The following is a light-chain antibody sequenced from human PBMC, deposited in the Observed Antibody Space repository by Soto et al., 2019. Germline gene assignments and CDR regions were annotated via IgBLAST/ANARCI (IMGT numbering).Light chain of an antibody. J-gene: IGKJ1*01. Sequence: EIVRTRSPATLSVSPGERATLSCRASQSISSSLAWYQQKPGQAPRXLIYGASTRATAIPARFSGSGSGTQFTLTISSLQPEDFGTYYCQQYNTWPGTFGQGTKVDIK. CDR2: GAS. CDR3: QQYNTWPGT. V-gene: IGKV3-15*01. CDR1: QSISSS.